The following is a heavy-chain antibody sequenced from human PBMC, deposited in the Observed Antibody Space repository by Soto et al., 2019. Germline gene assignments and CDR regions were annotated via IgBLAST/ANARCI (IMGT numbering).Heavy chain of an antibody. J-gene: IGHJ6*03. Sequence: QVQLVQSGAEVKKPGATVKVSCKASGYSFTSYDMNWVRQVPGQGPEWMGWMNPNSADTGYAQKFQGRMTMSRDMSTRTMYMELSGLTSEDTALYYCARGGFLEPHMDVWGRGTTVTVSS. CDR3: ARGGFLEPHMDV. V-gene: IGHV1-8*01. CDR2: MNPNSADT. CDR1: GYSFTSYD.